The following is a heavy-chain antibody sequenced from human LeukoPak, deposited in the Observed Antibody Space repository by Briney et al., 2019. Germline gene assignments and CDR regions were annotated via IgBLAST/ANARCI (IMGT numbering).Heavy chain of an antibody. Sequence: GGSLRLSCAASGLTFSDYYMSWIRQAPGKGLEWVSAISGRGGSTYYADSVKGRFTISRDNSKNTLYLQMNSLRAEDTAVYYCAKWVRGPIDYWGQGSLVTVSS. D-gene: IGHD2-21*01. CDR3: AKWVRGPIDY. V-gene: IGHV3-23*01. CDR1: GLTFSDYY. J-gene: IGHJ4*02. CDR2: ISGRGGST.